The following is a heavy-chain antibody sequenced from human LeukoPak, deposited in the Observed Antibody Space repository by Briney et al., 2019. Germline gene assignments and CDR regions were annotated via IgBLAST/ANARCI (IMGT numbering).Heavy chain of an antibody. V-gene: IGHV3-23*01. CDR2: IGSGGTT. Sequence: GGSLRLSCTAAGFTFSSYAMSWVRQAPGKGLDWVSAIGSGGTTYYADSVEGRFTISRDNSKNTLFLQMNSLRAEDTAVYYCARDFRYSGSYHHWFDPWGQGTLVTVSS. CDR3: ARDFRYSGSYHHWFDP. CDR1: GFTFSSYA. D-gene: IGHD1-26*01. J-gene: IGHJ5*02.